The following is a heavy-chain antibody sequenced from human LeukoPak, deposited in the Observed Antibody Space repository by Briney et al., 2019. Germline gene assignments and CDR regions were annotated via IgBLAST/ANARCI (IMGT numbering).Heavy chain of an antibody. D-gene: IGHD1-26*01. Sequence: SETLSLTCTVSGGSVSNYYWNWIRQPPGKGLEWIGYISYSGGTKYNSSLKSRVTISVDKSKSQFSLKLSSVTAADTAVYYCARGPGAASQEAFDYWGQGTLVTVSS. V-gene: IGHV4-59*02. CDR3: ARGPGAASQEAFDY. J-gene: IGHJ4*02. CDR1: GGSVSNYY. CDR2: ISYSGGT.